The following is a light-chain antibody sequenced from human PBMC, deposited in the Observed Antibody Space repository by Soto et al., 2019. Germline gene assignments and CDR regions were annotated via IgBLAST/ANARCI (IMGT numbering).Light chain of an antibody. CDR2: RNN. CDR3: AAWDDSLSGPVV. V-gene: IGLV1-47*01. J-gene: IGLJ2*01. CDR1: SSNIGSNY. Sequence: QSVLTQPPSASGTPGQRVTISCSGSSSNIGSNYVYWYQQLPGTAPKLLIYRNNHRPSGVPDRFSGSKSGTSASLAISGLRSDNDADSYCAAWDDSLSGPVVFGGGTKVTVL.